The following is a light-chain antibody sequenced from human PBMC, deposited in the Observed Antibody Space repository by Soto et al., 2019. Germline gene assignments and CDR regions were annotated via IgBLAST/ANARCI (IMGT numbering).Light chain of an antibody. V-gene: IGLV1-51*02. CDR3: GTWDDSLSAV. J-gene: IGLJ2*01. CDR1: SSNIGNNY. Sequence: QSVLTQPPSVSAAPGQKVTISCSGSSSNIGNNYVSWYQQLPGTAPKLLIYENNKRPSGIPDRFSGSKSGTSATLGITGLQTGYEADYYCGTWDDSLSAVFGGGTKLNVL. CDR2: ENN.